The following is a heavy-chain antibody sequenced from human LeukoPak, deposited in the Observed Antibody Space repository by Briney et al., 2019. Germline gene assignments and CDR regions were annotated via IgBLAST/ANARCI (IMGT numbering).Heavy chain of an antibody. CDR1: GYTFTSYD. CDR2: MNPNSGNT. J-gene: IGHJ6*02. D-gene: IGHD3-3*01. CDR3: ARGSLRFLEWLPQYYYGMDV. Sequence: GASVKVSCKASGYTFTSYDINWVRQATGQGLEWMGWMNPNSGNTGYAQKFQGRVTMTRNTSISTAYMELSSLRSEDTAVYYCARGSLRFLEWLPQYYYGMDVWGQGTTVTVSS. V-gene: IGHV1-8*01.